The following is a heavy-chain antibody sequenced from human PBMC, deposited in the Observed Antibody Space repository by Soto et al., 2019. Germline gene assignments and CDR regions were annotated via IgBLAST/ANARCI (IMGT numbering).Heavy chain of an antibody. CDR2: IHPSGDT. Sequence: QVQLVQSGAELKKPGASVKVACKASGYKFTTYFIHWVRQAPGQGLEWMGMIHPSGDTGYATKFRGRVTMTIDTSTTTAYMELRNLTSEDTAVYFSVRGYCTTSPCSGDFQFWGQGTLVTVSS. V-gene: IGHV1-46*01. CDR1: GYKFTTYF. D-gene: IGHD2-15*01. CDR3: VRGYCTTSPCSGDFQF. J-gene: IGHJ1*01.